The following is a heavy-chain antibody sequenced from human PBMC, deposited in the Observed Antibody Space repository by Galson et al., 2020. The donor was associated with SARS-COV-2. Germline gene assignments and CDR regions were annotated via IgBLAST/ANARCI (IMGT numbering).Heavy chain of an antibody. V-gene: IGHV3-30*04. J-gene: IGHJ6*02. D-gene: IGHD5-18*01. CDR2: ISYDGSNK. Sequence: PGGSLRLSCAASGFTFSSYAMHWVRQAPGKGLEWVAVISYDGSNKYYADSVKGRFTISRDNSKNTLYLQMNSLRAEDTAVYYCARDSDRGYSYGFSLYSYYYGMDVWGQGTTVTVSS. CDR1: GFTFSSYA. CDR3: ARDSDRGYSYGFSLYSYYYGMDV.